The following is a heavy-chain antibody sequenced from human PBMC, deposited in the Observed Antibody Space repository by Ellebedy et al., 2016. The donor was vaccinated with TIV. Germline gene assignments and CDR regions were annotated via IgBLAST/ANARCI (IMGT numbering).Heavy chain of an antibody. CDR2: INQGGSKK. CDR3: ARDFDS. CDR1: GFTFSDSW. Sequence: GESLKISCAASGFTFSDSWISWVRQAPGKGLEWVGNINQGGSKKYYVDSVKGRFTISRDNAKNSLYLQMDSLRAEDTAVYYCARDFDSWGQGTLVTVS. V-gene: IGHV3-7*03. J-gene: IGHJ4*02.